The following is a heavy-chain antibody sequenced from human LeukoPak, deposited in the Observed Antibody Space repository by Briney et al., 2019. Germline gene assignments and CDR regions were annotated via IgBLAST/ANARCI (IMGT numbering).Heavy chain of an antibody. CDR1: GGTFSSYA. V-gene: IGHV1-69*04. CDR3: ASNVVSAFDI. J-gene: IGHJ3*02. CDR2: IIPIFGIA. Sequence: SVTVSCKASGGTFSSYAISWVRQAPGQGLEWMGRIIPIFGIANYAQKFQGRVTITADKSTSTAYMELSSLRSEDTAVYYCASNVVSAFDIWGQGTMVTVSS. D-gene: IGHD2-15*01.